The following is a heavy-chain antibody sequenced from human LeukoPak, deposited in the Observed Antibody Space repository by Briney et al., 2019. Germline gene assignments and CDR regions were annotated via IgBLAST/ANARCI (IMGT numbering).Heavy chain of an antibody. CDR2: INPNSGGT. V-gene: IGHV1-2*02. D-gene: IGHD6-19*01. Sequence: ASVKVSCKASGYTFTGYYMHWVRQAPGQGLEWMGWINPNSGGTNYAQKFQGRVTMTRDTSISTAYMELSRLRSDDTAVYYCARGPPTIAVAGTGSDYWGQGTPVTVSS. CDR3: ARGPPTIAVAGTGSDY. J-gene: IGHJ4*02. CDR1: GYTFTGYY.